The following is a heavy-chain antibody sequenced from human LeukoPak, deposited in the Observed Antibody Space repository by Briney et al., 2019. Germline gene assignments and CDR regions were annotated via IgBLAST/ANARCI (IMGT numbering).Heavy chain of an antibody. CDR1: GGSISSYY. V-gene: IGHV4-59*01. J-gene: IGHJ3*02. D-gene: IGHD6-19*01. Sequence: SETLSLTCTVSGGSISSYYWSWIRQPPGEGLEWIGYIYYSGSTNYNPSLKSRVTISVDTSKNQFSLKLSSVTAADTAVYYCARADPHDAFDIWGQGTMVTVSS. CDR2: IYYSGST. CDR3: ARADPHDAFDI.